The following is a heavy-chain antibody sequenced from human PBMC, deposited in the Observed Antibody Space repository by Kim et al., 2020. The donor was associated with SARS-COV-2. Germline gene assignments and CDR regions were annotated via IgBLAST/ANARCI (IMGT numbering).Heavy chain of an antibody. CDR2: ISGSGGST. J-gene: IGHJ4*02. V-gene: IGHV3-23*01. D-gene: IGHD3-16*02. Sequence: GGSLRLSCAASGFTFSSYAMSWVRQAPGKGLEWVSAISGSGGSTYYADSVKGRFTISRDNSKNTLYLQMNSLRAEDTAVYYCAKIWNYDYVWGSYRTPFYFDYWGQGTLVTVSS. CDR3: AKIWNYDYVWGSYRTPFYFDY. CDR1: GFTFSSYA.